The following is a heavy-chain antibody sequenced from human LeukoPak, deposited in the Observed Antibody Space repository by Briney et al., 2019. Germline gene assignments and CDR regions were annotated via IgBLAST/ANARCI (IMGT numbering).Heavy chain of an antibody. J-gene: IGHJ6*03. CDR1: GFTFSTYW. V-gene: IGHV3-7*01. D-gene: IGHD5-24*01. Sequence: GGSLRLSCAASGFTFSTYWMAWVRQAPGKGLEWVANIEPDGSERYYVDSVEGRFTISRDNAKNSLYLQMNSLRAEDTAVYYCARDGQPGRDGYRLGLVFRYYYYMDVWGKGTTVTVSS. CDR3: ARDGQPGRDGYRLGLVFRYYYYMDV. CDR2: IEPDGSER.